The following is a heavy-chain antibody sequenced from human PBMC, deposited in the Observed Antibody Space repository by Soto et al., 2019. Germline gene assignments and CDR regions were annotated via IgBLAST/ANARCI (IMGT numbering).Heavy chain of an antibody. CDR3: ASGLFAPENL. CDR2: IKSDGSTT. J-gene: IGHJ5*02. Sequence: EVQLVESGGGLVQPGGSLRLSCAASGFTFSRYWMYWVRQVPGKGLVWVSRIKSDGSTTNYADSVKGRFTISRDNTNNTLYLQMNSLRAEGTAGYYFASGLFAPENLWGQGTLVTVSS. V-gene: IGHV3-74*01. CDR1: GFTFSRYW.